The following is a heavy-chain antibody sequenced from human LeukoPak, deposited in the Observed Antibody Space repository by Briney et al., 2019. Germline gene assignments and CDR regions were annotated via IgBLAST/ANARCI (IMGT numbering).Heavy chain of an antibody. CDR1: GYTFTGYY. J-gene: IGHJ6*02. V-gene: IGHV1-2*04. Sequence: GASVKVSCKASGYTFTGYYMHWVRQAPGQGLEWMGWINPNCGGTNYAQKFQGWVTMTRDTSISTAYMELSRLRSDDTAVYYCARGSPLYLFYGMDVWGQGTTVTVSS. CDR3: ARGSPLYLFYGMDV. D-gene: IGHD1-26*01. CDR2: INPNCGGT.